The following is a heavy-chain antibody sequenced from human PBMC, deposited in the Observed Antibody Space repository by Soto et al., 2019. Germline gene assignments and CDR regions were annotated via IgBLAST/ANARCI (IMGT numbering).Heavy chain of an antibody. CDR1: GFTFSSYW. D-gene: IGHD3-16*02. Sequence: PGGSLRLSCAASGFTFSSYWMHWVRQAPGKGLVWVSRINSDGSSTSYADSVKGRFTISRDNAKNTLYLQMNSLRAEDTAVYYCARVWIVANGMDVWGQGTTVTVSS. J-gene: IGHJ6*02. V-gene: IGHV3-74*01. CDR2: INSDGSST. CDR3: ARVWIVANGMDV.